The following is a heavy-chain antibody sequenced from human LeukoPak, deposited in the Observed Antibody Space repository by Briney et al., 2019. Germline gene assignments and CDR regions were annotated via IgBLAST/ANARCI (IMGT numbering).Heavy chain of an antibody. V-gene: IGHV3-74*01. CDR3: ARTYYSHSPFDI. Sequence: PGGSLRLSCAASGFTFSSYWMHWVRQAPGKGLVWVSRINSDGSSTSYADSVKGRLTISRDNAKNTLYLQMNSLRAEDTAVYYCARTYYSHSPFDIWGQGTMVTVSS. J-gene: IGHJ3*02. CDR1: GFTFSSYW. D-gene: IGHD2-21*01. CDR2: INSDGSST.